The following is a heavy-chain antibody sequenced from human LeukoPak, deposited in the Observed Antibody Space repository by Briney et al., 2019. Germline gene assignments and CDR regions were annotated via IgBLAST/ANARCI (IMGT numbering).Heavy chain of an antibody. D-gene: IGHD2-2*01. Sequence: SETLSLTCAVYGGSFSGYYWSWIRQPPGKGLEWIGEINHSGSTNYNPSLKSRVTISVDTSKNQFSLKLSSVTAADTAVYYCARAPPPYCSSTSCPKKFDYWGQGTLVTVSS. J-gene: IGHJ4*02. V-gene: IGHV4-34*01. CDR2: INHSGST. CDR1: GGSFSGYY. CDR3: ARAPPPYCSSTSCPKKFDY.